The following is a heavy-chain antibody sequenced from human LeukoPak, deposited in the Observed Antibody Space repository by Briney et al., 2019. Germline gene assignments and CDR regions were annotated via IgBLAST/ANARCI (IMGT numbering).Heavy chain of an antibody. CDR1: GYTFTSYG. J-gene: IGHJ4*02. CDR3: ARDNHRYSYGYGY. Sequence: GASVKVSCKASGYTFTSYGISWVRQPPGQGLEWMGWISAYNGNTNYAQKLQGRVTIATDTSTSTAYMELRSLRSDDTAVYYCARDNHRYSYGYGYWGQGTLVTVSS. D-gene: IGHD5-18*01. V-gene: IGHV1-18*01. CDR2: ISAYNGNT.